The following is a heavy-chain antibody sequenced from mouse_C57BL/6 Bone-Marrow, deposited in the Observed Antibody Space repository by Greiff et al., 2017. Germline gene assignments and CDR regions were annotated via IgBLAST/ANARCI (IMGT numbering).Heavy chain of an antibody. D-gene: IGHD1-1*01. CDR3: ARKDYYGSSPWYFDV. CDR1: GYTFTSYW. CDR2: IDPSDSYT. J-gene: IGHJ1*03. V-gene: IGHV1-59*01. Sequence: QVQLQQPGAELVRPGTSVKLSCKASGYTFTSYWMHWVKQRPGQGLEWIGVIDPSDSYTNYNQKFKGKATLTVDTSSSTAYMQLSSLTSEDSAVYYCARKDYYGSSPWYFDVWGTGTTGTVSS.